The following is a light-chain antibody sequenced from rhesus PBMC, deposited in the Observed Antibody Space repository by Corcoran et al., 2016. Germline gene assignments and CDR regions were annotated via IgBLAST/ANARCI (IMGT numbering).Light chain of an antibody. CDR2: KAS. Sequence: DIQMTQSPSSLSASVGDRVTITCRASENVNNYLNWYQQKPGKAPKLLIYKASTLQSGVPSRFSGRGSGTDYPFNISSLQAEDVATYYCQHGYGTPLTFGGGTKVELK. CDR3: QHGYGTPLT. V-gene: IGKV1-74*01. J-gene: IGKJ4*01. CDR1: ENVNNY.